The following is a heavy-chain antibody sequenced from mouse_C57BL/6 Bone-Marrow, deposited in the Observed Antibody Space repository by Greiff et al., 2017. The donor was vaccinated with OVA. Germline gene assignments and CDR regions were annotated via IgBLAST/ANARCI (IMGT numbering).Heavy chain of an antibody. J-gene: IGHJ4*01. D-gene: IGHD2-3*01. CDR2: LFPGSGST. CDR1: GYTFTDYY. CDR3: ARDGYYVLYYYAMDY. Sequence: VKLVESGPELVKPGASVKISCKASGYTFTDYYINWVKQRPGQGLEWIGWLFPGSGSTYYTEKFKGKATLTVDKSASTAYMLLSSLTSEDSAVYFCARDGYYVLYYYAMDYWGQGTSVTVSS. V-gene: IGHV1-75*01.